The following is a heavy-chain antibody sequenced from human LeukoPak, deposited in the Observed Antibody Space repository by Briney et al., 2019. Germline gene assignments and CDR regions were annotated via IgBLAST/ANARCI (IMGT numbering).Heavy chain of an antibody. Sequence: ASVKVSCKASGYTFTGYYMHWVRQAPGQGLEWMGWINPNSGGTNYAQKFQGRVTMTRDTSISTAYMELSRLRSDDTAVYYCASAFDCYDSSGYYQYDYWGQGTLVTVSS. V-gene: IGHV1-2*02. CDR1: GYTFTGYY. D-gene: IGHD3-22*01. CDR2: INPNSGGT. CDR3: ASAFDCYDSSGYYQYDY. J-gene: IGHJ4*02.